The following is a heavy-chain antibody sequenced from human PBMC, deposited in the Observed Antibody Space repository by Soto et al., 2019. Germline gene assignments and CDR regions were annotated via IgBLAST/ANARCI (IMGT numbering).Heavy chain of an antibody. V-gene: IGHV4-30-2*02. CDR1: GGSISSGGYS. J-gene: IGHJ6*02. Sequence: SETLSLTCAVSGGSISSGGYSWSWIRQPPGKGLEWIGYIYHSGSTYYNPSLKSRVTISVDRSKNQFSLKLSSVTAADTAVYYCALGGQLAGQPGGNYYYYYGMDVWGQGTTVTVSS. D-gene: IGHD3-16*01. CDR2: IYHSGST. CDR3: ALGGQLAGQPGGNYYYYYGMDV.